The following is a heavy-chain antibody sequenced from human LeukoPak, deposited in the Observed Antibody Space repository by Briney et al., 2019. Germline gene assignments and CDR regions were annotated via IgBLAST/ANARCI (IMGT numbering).Heavy chain of an antibody. CDR3: ARGRDKLGYCSSTSCYRQYNWFDP. Sequence: SETLSFTCAGYGGSFSGYYWSWIRQPPGKGLEWIGEINHSGSTNYNPSLKSRVTISVDTSKNQFSLKLSSVTAADTAVYYCARGRDKLGYCSSTSCYRQYNWFDPWGQGTLVTVSS. CDR1: GGSFSGYY. J-gene: IGHJ5*02. CDR2: INHSGST. D-gene: IGHD2-2*02. V-gene: IGHV4-34*01.